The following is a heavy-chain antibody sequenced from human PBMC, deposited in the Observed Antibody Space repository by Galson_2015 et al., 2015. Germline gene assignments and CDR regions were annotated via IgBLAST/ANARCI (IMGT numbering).Heavy chain of an antibody. D-gene: IGHD6-19*01. V-gene: IGHV2-5*02. CDR1: GFSLSTSGVG. CDR2: IYWDDDK. CDR3: AHRTAVAGDSDYFDY. Sequence: PALVKPTQTLTLPCTFSGFSLSTSGVGVGWIRQPPGKALEWLALIYWDDDKRYSPSLKSRLTITKDTSKNQVVLTMTNMDPVDTATYYCAHRTAVAGDSDYFDYWGQGTLVTVSS. J-gene: IGHJ4*02.